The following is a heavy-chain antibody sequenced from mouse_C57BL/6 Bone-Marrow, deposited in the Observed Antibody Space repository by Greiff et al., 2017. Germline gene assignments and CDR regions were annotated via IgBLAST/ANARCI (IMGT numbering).Heavy chain of an antibody. J-gene: IGHJ3*01. D-gene: IGHD2-2*01. CDR1: GYTFTDYY. CDR3: AGTVKTKWFAY. Sequence: EVQLQQSGPELVKPGASVKISCKASGYTFTDYYMNWVKQSHGKSLEWIGDINPNNGGTSYNQKFKGKATLTVDKSSSTAYMELRSLTSEDSAVYYCAGTVKTKWFAYWGQGTLVTVSA. CDR2: INPNNGGT. V-gene: IGHV1-26*01.